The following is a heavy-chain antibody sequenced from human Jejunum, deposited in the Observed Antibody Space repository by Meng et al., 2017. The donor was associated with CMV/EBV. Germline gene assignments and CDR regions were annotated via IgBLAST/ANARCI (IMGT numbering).Heavy chain of an antibody. J-gene: IGHJ4*02. CDR1: SYA. CDR3: ARGRDRSRDNGYGPYYFDK. Sequence: SYAFMWVGTAPVRGLAWHAYVRTGGTSTFYGRSVYGQFSIDRDNTKGALYLQMESMRARDTAVYDCARGRDRSRDNGYGPYYFDKWGQGTVVTVSS. V-gene: IGHV3-48*03. D-gene: IGHD5-12*01. CDR2: VRTGGTST.